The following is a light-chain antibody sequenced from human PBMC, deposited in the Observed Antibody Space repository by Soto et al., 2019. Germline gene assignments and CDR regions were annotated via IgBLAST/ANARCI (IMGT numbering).Light chain of an antibody. CDR2: EVT. V-gene: IGLV2-8*01. CDR1: SSDVGRYNF. Sequence: QSVLTQPPSASGSPGQSVTISCTGTSSDVGRYNFVSWYQQHPGKAPKLMIYEVTKRPSGVPDRFSGSKSGNTASLTVSGLQADDEADYYCASYAGSITLFGGGTKLTVL. CDR3: ASYAGSITL. J-gene: IGLJ3*02.